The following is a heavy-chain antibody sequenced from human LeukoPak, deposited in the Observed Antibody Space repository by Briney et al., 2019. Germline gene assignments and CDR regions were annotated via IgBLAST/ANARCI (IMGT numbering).Heavy chain of an antibody. CDR2: ISGSGGST. Sequence: AGGSLRLSCAASGFTFSSYAMSWVRQAPGKGLEWVSAISGSGGSTYYADSVKGRFTISGDNSKNTLYLQMNSLRAEDTAVYYCARALRYFDWLSTSPEYNWFDPWGQGTLVTVSS. D-gene: IGHD3-9*01. CDR3: ARALRYFDWLSTSPEYNWFDP. V-gene: IGHV3-23*01. CDR1: GFTFSSYA. J-gene: IGHJ5*02.